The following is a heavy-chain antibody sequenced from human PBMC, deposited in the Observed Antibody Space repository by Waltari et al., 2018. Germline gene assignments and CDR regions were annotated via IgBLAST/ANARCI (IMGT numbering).Heavy chain of an antibody. Sequence: QVQLQESGPGLVKPSGTLSLTCAVSGGSISISNWWRWCRQPPGKGLEWIGEIYHSGSTNYNPSLKSRVTISVDKSKNQFSLKLSSVTAADTAVYYCARDLTVTDYYYGMDVWGQGTTVTVSS. D-gene: IGHD4-17*01. CDR3: ARDLTVTDYYYGMDV. V-gene: IGHV4-4*02. CDR2: IYHSGST. CDR1: GGSISISNW. J-gene: IGHJ6*02.